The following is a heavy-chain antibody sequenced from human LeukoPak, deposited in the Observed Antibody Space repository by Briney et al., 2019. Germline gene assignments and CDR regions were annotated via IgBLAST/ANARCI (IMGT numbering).Heavy chain of an antibody. V-gene: IGHV4-34*01. CDR2: INHSGST. CDR1: GGSFSGYY. Sequence: SETLSLTCAVYGGSFSGYYWSWIRQPPGKGLEWIGEINHSGSTTYNPSLQSRVTISVDTSKNQFSLKLSSVTAADTAVYFCARRRSGSRLGNWFDPWGQGTLVTVSS. J-gene: IGHJ5*02. CDR3: ARRRSGSRLGNWFDP. D-gene: IGHD1-26*01.